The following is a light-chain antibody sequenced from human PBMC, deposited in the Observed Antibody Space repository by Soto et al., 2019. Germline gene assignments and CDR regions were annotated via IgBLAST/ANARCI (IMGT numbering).Light chain of an antibody. Sequence: EIVLTQSPGTLSLSPGERATLSCRASQSVTSSYLAWYRQKPGQAPRLLIHGASTRASGIPDRFSGSGSGTDFTLTISRLEPEDFAVYYCQQYDRSTRYTFGQGTKLEIK. J-gene: IGKJ2*01. CDR2: GAS. CDR3: QQYDRSTRYT. V-gene: IGKV3-20*01. CDR1: QSVTSSY.